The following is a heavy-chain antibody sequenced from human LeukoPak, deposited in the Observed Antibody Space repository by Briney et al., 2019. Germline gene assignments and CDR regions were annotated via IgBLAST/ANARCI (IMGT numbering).Heavy chain of an antibody. J-gene: IGHJ4*02. CDR2: ITDSGGDT. D-gene: IGHD6-6*01. CDR3: AKGSRSSRPYYFDY. CDR1: GFTFSNYA. V-gene: IGHV3-23*01. Sequence: PGGSLRLSCAASGFTFSNYAMSWVRQTPKKGLEWVSAITDSGGDTYHADSVEGRFTISRDNSKNVLYMQMNSLRVEDTAMYYCAKGSRSSRPYYFDYWGQGTLVTVSS.